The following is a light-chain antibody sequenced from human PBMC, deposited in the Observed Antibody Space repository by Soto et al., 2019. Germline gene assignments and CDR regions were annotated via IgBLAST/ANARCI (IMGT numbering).Light chain of an antibody. CDR1: QGISNY. V-gene: IGKV1-27*01. CDR3: QKYNGAPRT. Sequence: DIQMTQSPSSLSASVGDRVTITCRASQGISNYLAWYQQRPGQVPDLLIYAASTLQSGVPSRFSGSGSGTDFTLTISSLQPEDVATYYCQKYNGAPRTFGQGTKVEIK. CDR2: AAS. J-gene: IGKJ1*01.